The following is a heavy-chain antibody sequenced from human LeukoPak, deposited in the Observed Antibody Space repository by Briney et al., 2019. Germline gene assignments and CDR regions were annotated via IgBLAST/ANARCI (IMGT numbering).Heavy chain of an antibody. D-gene: IGHD5-24*01. CDR3: ARIRVEMATMVAFDI. J-gene: IGHJ3*02. CDR1: GFTVSRNY. CDR2: IYSGGTT. V-gene: IGHV3-66*01. Sequence: AGGSLRLSCAASGFTVSRNYMSWVRQAPGKGLEWVSVIYSGGTTYYADSVKGRFTISRDNFKNTLYLQMNSLRAEDTAVYYCARIRVEMATMVAFDIWGRGTMVTVSS.